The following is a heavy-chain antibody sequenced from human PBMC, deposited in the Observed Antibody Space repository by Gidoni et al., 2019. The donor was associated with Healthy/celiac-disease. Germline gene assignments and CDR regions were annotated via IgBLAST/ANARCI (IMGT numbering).Heavy chain of an antibody. CDR2: IGIVGDP. D-gene: IGHD2-15*01. CDR1: GFTFRRYD. Sequence: EVQLVESGGGLVQPGGSLRLSCAASGFTFRRYDMHWVRQATGKGLEWVSVIGIVGDPNYTGAVKGRYTIARENAKNTMYLQMNSVRAGETAVYYCARAGRYCSGGSCYSYWYFDLCGGGTLVTVXS. J-gene: IGHJ2*01. CDR3: ARAGRYCSGGSCYSYWYFDL. V-gene: IGHV3-13*05.